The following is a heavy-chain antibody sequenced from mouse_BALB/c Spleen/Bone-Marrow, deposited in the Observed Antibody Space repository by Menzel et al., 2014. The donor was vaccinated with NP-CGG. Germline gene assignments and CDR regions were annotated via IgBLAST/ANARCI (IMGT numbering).Heavy chain of an antibody. Sequence: QVQLQQPGAELVRPGTSVKVSCKASGYAFTNHLIEWVKQRPGQGLEWIGVINPGSGSTNYNGNFKGKATLTADKSSSTPYMQLSSLTSDDSAIYFCARRLTGTLYFDYWGQGTTLTVSS. CDR2: INPGSGST. V-gene: IGHV1-54*03. CDR3: ARRLTGTLYFDY. D-gene: IGHD4-1*01. J-gene: IGHJ2*01. CDR1: GYAFTNHL.